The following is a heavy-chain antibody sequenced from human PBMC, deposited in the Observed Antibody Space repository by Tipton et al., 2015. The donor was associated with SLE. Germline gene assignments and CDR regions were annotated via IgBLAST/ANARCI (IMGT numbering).Heavy chain of an antibody. Sequence: TLSLTCTVSGGSISSYYWSWIRQPPGKGLEWIGYIYYSGSTNYNPSLKSRVTISLDTSNNQFSLKVTSVTAADTAVYYCARDSVGGAFDFWGQGTLVTVSS. V-gene: IGHV4-59*01. CDR3: ARDSVGGAFDF. J-gene: IGHJ4*02. CDR1: GGSISSYY. D-gene: IGHD1-26*01. CDR2: IYYSGST.